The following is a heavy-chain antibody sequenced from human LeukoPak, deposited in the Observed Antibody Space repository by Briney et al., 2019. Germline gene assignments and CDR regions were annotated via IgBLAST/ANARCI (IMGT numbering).Heavy chain of an antibody. CDR2: ISSNGGST. CDR3: VRGYSFGPYGMDV. J-gene: IGHJ6*02. D-gene: IGHD2-15*01. CDR1: GFTFSNYA. Sequence: PGGSLRLSCAASGFTFSNYAMHWVRQAPGKGLEYVSAISSNGGSTYYANSVKGRFTISRDNSKNTLYLQMSSLRAEDTAVYFCVRGYSFGPYGMDVWGQGTTVTIS. V-gene: IGHV3-64*01.